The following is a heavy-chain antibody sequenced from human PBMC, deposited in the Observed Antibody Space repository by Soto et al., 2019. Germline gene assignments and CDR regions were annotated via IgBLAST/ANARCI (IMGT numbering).Heavy chain of an antibody. V-gene: IGHV3-30-3*01. Sequence: QVQLVESGGGVVQPGRSLRLSCAASGFTFSSYAMHWVRQAPGKGLEWVAVISYDGSNKYYADSVKGRFTISRDNSKNTLYLQMNSLRADDTAVYYCARSMGIAAAGRYYGMDVWGQGTTVTVSS. CDR1: GFTFSSYA. D-gene: IGHD6-13*01. J-gene: IGHJ6*02. CDR3: ARSMGIAAAGRYYGMDV. CDR2: ISYDGSNK.